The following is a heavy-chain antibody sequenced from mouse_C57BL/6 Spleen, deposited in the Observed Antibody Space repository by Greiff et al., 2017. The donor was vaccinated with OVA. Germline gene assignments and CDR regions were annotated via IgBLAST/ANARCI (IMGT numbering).Heavy chain of an antibody. V-gene: IGHV2-6*01. CDR1: GFSLTSYG. CDR3: ASDDYGSSSFAY. J-gene: IGHJ3*01. D-gene: IGHD1-1*01. Sequence: VQGVESGPGLVAPSQSLSITCTVSGFSLTSYGVDWVRQSPGKGLEWLGVIWGVGSTNYNSALKSRLSISKDNSKSQVFLKMNSLQTDDTAMYYCASDDYGSSSFAYWGQGTLVTVSA. CDR2: IWGVGST.